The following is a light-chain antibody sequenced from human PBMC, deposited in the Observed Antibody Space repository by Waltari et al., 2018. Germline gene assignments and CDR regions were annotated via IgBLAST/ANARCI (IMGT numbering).Light chain of an antibody. V-gene: IGKV3-11*01. CDR1: QSISSH. J-gene: IGKJ4*01. CDR2: DAS. Sequence: EIVLTQSPATLSLSPGERATLSCRASQSISSHLAWYQRKPGQAPRLLIYDASNRATGIPARFTGSGSGTDFTLTISTLQPEDFAVYYCQQRDFWPLTFGGGTTVEIK. CDR3: QQRDFWPLT.